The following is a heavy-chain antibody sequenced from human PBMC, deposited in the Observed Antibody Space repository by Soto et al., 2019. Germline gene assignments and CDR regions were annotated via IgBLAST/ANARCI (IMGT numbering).Heavy chain of an antibody. CDR3: ARRTGTASRFDY. Sequence: QVQLVESGGGVVQPGRSLRLSCSASRFTFSDFEMYWVRQAPGKGLDWVSFISYDGSNQYYAGSVKGRFTVSRDNSKNTLFLLMNSLRPEDTAVYFCARRTGTASRFDYWGQGTLVTVSS. CDR2: ISYDGSNQ. D-gene: IGHD1-7*01. J-gene: IGHJ4*02. CDR1: RFTFSDFE. V-gene: IGHV3-30-3*01.